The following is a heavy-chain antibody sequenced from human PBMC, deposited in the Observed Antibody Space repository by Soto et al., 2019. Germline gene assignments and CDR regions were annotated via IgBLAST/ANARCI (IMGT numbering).Heavy chain of an antibody. CDR2: IYPGDSDT. J-gene: IGHJ6*02. CDR3: ARTAAAGKYYNGMDV. D-gene: IGHD6-13*01. V-gene: IGHV5-51*01. CDR1: GYSFTSYW. Sequence: EVQLVQSGAEVKKPGESLKISCKGSGYSFTSYWIGWARQMPGKGLEWMGIIYPGDSDTRYSPSFQGQVTISADKSSSTAYLQWSSLKASDTAMYYCARTAAAGKYYNGMDVWGQGTTVTVSS.